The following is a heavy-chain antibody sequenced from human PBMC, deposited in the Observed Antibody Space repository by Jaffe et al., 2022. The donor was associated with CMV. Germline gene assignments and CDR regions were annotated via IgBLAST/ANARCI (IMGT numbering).Heavy chain of an antibody. V-gene: IGHV3-72*01. CDR2: SRHKLKSYTT. D-gene: IGHD3-10*01. J-gene: IGHJ6*03. CDR3: TRLNTGGYYYFMDV. CDR1: GFTFSDHY. Sequence: EVQLVESGGGLVQPGGSLRLSCAASGFTFSDHYMDWVRQAPGKGLEWVGRSRHKLKSYTTEYAASVRGRFTISRDDSNNSLYLQMSSLKTVDTAVYYCTRLNTGGYYYFMDVWGKGTTVTVSS.